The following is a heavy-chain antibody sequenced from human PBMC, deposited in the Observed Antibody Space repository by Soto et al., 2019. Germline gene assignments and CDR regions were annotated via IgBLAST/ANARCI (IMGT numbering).Heavy chain of an antibody. Sequence: ASVKVSCKASGYTFTSYAMHWVRQAPGQRLEWMGWINAGNGNTKYSQKFQSRVTITRDTSASTAYMELSSLRSEDTAVYYCARDVDCSSTSCLDYWGQGTLVTVSS. V-gene: IGHV1-3*01. D-gene: IGHD2-2*01. CDR3: ARDVDCSSTSCLDY. J-gene: IGHJ4*02. CDR2: INAGNGNT. CDR1: GYTFTSYA.